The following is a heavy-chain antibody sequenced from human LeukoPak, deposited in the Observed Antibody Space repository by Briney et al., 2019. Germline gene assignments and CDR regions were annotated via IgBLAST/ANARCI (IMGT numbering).Heavy chain of an antibody. CDR3: ARLKQLDIDY. CDR1: GGSISNYY. Sequence: SETLSLTCTVSGGSISNYYWSWIRQPGGKALEWIGRIYTSGSTNYNPSLKSRVTISIDKSKNQFSLKLTSVTAADTAVYYCARLKQLDIDYWGQGTLVTVSS. J-gene: IGHJ4*02. D-gene: IGHD6-6*01. CDR2: IYTSGST. V-gene: IGHV4-4*07.